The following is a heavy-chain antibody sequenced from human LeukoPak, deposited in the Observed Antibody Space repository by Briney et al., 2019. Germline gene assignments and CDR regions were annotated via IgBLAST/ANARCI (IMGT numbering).Heavy chain of an antibody. Sequence: PGGSLRLSCVASGFSFSVYAMSWVRQAPGKGLEWVSGISGSGGRTYSADSVQGRFTISRDNSRKTLYLQMNSLRAEDTAVYYCARGGGNFDRSGYHEYYFDYWGQGTLVTVSS. V-gene: IGHV3-23*01. D-gene: IGHD3-22*01. J-gene: IGHJ4*02. CDR1: GFSFSVYA. CDR3: ARGGGNFDRSGYHEYYFDY. CDR2: ISGSGGRT.